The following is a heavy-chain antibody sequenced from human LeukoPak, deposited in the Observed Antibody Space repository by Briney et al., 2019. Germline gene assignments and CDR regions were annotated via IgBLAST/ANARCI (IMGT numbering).Heavy chain of an antibody. CDR1: GGSISSYY. CDR2: IHYSGST. J-gene: IGHJ6*03. Sequence: SETLSLTCTVTGGSISSYYWSWIRQPPGKGLEWIGYIHYSGSTNYNPSLKSRVAISVDTSKNQFSLKLSSVTAADTAVYYCAKSAGGYYYYYMDVWGNGTTVTVSS. CDR3: AKSAGGYYYYYMDV. D-gene: IGHD3-10*01. V-gene: IGHV4-59*01.